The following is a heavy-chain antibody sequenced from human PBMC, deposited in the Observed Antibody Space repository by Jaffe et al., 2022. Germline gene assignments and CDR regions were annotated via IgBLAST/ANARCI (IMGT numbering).Heavy chain of an antibody. CDR3: ARDIEGYSSGWYGEYFQH. D-gene: IGHD6-19*01. Sequence: EVQLVESGGGLVQPGGSLRLSCAASGFTFSSYSMNWVRQAPGKGLEWVSYISSSSSTIYYADSVKGRFTISRDNAKNSLYLQMNSLRAEDTAVYYCARDIEGYSSGWYGEYFQHWGQGTLVTVSS. CDR1: GFTFSSYS. V-gene: IGHV3-48*01. J-gene: IGHJ1*01. CDR2: ISSSSSTI.